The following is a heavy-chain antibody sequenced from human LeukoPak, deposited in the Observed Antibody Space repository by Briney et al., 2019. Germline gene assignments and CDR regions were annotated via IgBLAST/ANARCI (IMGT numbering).Heavy chain of an antibody. J-gene: IGHJ4*02. Sequence: ASVKVSCKASGYTFTGYYMHWVRQAPGQGLEWMGWINPNSGGTNYAQKFQGRVTMTRDTSISTAYMELSRLRSDDTAVYYCASPGYCSGGSYPPSYWGQGTLVTVSS. CDR1: GYTFTGYY. V-gene: IGHV1-2*02. CDR3: ASPGYCSGGSYPPSY. CDR2: INPNSGGT. D-gene: IGHD2-15*01.